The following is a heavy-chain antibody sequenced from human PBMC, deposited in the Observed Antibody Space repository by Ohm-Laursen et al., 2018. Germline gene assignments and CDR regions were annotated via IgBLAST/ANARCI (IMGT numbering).Heavy chain of an antibody. CDR1: GFSFSSYA. CDR2: IGGDDRT. J-gene: IGHJ3*01. D-gene: IGHD4-11*01. CDR3: ASRRIVTMDRGAFNV. Sequence: SLRLSCAASGFSFSSYAVTRVRQAPGKGLEWVSAIGGDDRTHYADSVKGRFTISKDKSKNMLYLQMNSLRAEDTAVYHCASRRIVTMDRGAFNVWGQGTMVTVPS. V-gene: IGHV3-23*01.